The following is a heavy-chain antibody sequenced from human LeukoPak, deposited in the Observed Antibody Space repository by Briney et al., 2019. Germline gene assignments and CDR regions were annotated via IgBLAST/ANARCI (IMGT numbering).Heavy chain of an antibody. D-gene: IGHD3-10*01. CDR3: AKDIGSGSYYNVDGSI. CDR1: GFTFSSYG. CDR2: ISGSGGST. J-gene: IGHJ4*02. V-gene: IGHV3-23*01. Sequence: GGSLRLSCAASGFTFSSYGMSWVRQAPGKGLEWVSAISGSGGSTYYADSVKGRFTISRDNSKNTLYLQMNSLRAEDTAVYYCAKDIGSGSYYNVDGSIWGQGTLVTVSS.